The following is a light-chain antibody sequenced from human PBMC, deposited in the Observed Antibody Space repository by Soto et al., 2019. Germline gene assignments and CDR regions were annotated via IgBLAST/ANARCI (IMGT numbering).Light chain of an antibody. V-gene: IGLV2-14*01. J-gene: IGLJ1*01. CDR3: SSYTSSSTYV. CDR1: SSDVGGYNY. Sequence: VLTQPASVSVSPGQSITISCTGTSSDVGGYNYVSWYQQHPGKAPKLMIYDVSNRPSGVSNRFSGSKSGNTASLTISGLQAEDEADYYCSSYTSSSTYVFGNGTKVTVL. CDR2: DVS.